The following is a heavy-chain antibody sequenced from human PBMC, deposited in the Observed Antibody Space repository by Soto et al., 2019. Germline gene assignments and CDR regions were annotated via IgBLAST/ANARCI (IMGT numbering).Heavy chain of an antibody. CDR3: AREMQIEWELLGWGGVPDY. V-gene: IGHV3-21*01. Sequence: EVQLVESGGGLVKPGGSLRLSCAASGFTFSSYSMNWVRQAPGKGLEWVSSISSSSSYIYYADSVKGRFTISRDNAKSSLYLQMNSLRAEDTAVYYCAREMQIEWELLGWGGVPDYWGQGTLVTVSS. J-gene: IGHJ4*02. CDR2: ISSSSSYI. D-gene: IGHD1-26*01. CDR1: GFTFSSYS.